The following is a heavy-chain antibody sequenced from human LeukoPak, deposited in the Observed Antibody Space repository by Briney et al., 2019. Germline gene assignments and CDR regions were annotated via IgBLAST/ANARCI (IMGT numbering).Heavy chain of an antibody. CDR3: ARGLNYYDSSGYYYPYFDY. D-gene: IGHD3-22*01. J-gene: IGHJ4*02. V-gene: IGHV4-39*01. CDR2: IHYSGST. Sequence: SETLSLTCSVSGDSITSNHYYWGWIRQPPGKGLEWIGSIHYSGSTYYNPSLKSRVAISADTSKNQFSLKLSSVTAADTAVYYCARGLNYYDSSGYYYPYFDYWGQGALVTVSS. CDR1: GDSITSNHYY.